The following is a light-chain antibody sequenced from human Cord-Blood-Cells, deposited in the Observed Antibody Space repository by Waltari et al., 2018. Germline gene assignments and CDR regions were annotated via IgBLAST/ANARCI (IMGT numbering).Light chain of an antibody. J-gene: IGKJ1*01. CDR1: QSISSY. CDR3: QQSYSTPPWT. Sequence: DIQMPPSPSSLSASVGDRATTTCRASQSISSYLKWYQQKPGKAPKLPIYAASSLQSGVPSRFSGSGSGTDFTLTISSLQPEDFATYYCQQSYSTPPWTFGQGTQVEIK. V-gene: IGKV1-39*01. CDR2: AAS.